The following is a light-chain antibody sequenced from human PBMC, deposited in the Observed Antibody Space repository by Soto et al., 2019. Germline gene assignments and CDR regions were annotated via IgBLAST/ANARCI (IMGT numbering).Light chain of an antibody. CDR1: QSISSW. CDR2: DAS. Sequence: DIQMTQSPSTLSASVGDRVTITCRASQSISSWLAWYQQKPGKAPKLLIYDASSLESGVPSRFSVSGSGTEFTLTISSLQPDDFATYYCQQYNSLWTFGQGTKVDIK. V-gene: IGKV1-5*01. J-gene: IGKJ1*01. CDR3: QQYNSLWT.